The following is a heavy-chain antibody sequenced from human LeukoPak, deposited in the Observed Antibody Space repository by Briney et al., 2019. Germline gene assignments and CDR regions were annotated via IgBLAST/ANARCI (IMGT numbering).Heavy chain of an antibody. V-gene: IGHV3-11*01. CDR2: ISSSGSTI. Sequence: PGGSLRLSCAASGFTFSDYYMSWIRQAPGKGLEWVSYISSSGSTIYYADSVKGRFTISRDNAKNSLYLQMNSLRAEDTAVYYCARVLAGQQWTYYYYYYMDVWGKGTTVTISS. J-gene: IGHJ6*03. CDR1: GFTFSDYY. D-gene: IGHD6-19*01. CDR3: ARVLAGQQWTYYYYYYMDV.